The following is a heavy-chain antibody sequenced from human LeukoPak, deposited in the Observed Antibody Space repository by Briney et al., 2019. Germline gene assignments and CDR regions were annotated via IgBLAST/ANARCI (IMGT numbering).Heavy chain of an antibody. Sequence: KPGGSLRLSCAASGFTFSSYSMNWVRQAPGKGLEWVSSISSSSSYIYYADSVKGRFTISRDNAKNSLYLQMNSLRAEDTAVYYCASLIVGGRGAHWYYYMDVWGKGTTVTVSS. V-gene: IGHV3-21*01. CDR3: ASLIVGGRGAHWYYYMDV. J-gene: IGHJ6*03. CDR1: GFTFSSYS. D-gene: IGHD1-26*01. CDR2: ISSSSSYI.